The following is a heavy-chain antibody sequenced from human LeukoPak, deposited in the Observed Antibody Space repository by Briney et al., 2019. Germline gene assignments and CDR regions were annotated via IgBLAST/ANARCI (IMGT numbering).Heavy chain of an antibody. Sequence: GASVKVSCKASGYTFTSYGINWVRQATGQGLEWMGWMNPNSGNTGYAQKFQGRVTMTRNTSISTAYMELSSLRSEDTAVYYCARTYSSGWYTPIDLIYGMDVWGQGTTVTVSS. CDR1: GYTFTSYG. V-gene: IGHV1-8*01. CDR3: ARTYSSGWYTPIDLIYGMDV. J-gene: IGHJ6*02. D-gene: IGHD6-19*01. CDR2: MNPNSGNT.